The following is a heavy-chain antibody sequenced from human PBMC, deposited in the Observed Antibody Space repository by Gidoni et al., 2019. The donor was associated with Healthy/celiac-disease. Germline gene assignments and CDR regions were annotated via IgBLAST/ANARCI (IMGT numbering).Heavy chain of an antibody. CDR2: IVVGSGNT. D-gene: IGHD4-4*01. CDR1: GFTFTSSA. CDR3: AADVRDYSKFGY. V-gene: IGHV1-58*02. J-gene: IGHJ4*02. Sequence: HIQLGQSGPEVKKPGTPVKVSCKAYGFTFTSSAMQWVRQARGQRLEWIGWIVVGSGNTNYAQKFQERVTITRDMSTSTAYMELSSLRSEDTAVYYCAADVRDYSKFGYWGQGTLVTVSS.